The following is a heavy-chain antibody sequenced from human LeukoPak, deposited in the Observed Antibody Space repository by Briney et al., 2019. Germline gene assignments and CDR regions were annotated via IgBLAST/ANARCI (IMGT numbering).Heavy chain of an antibody. V-gene: IGHV1-2*02. D-gene: IGHD6-19*01. CDR3: ARERLKWLTYHPDY. Sequence: ASVKVSCKASGYTFTGYYMHWVRQAPGQGLEWMGWINPNSGGTNYAQKFQGRVTMTRDTSISTAYMELSRLRSDDTAVYYCARERLKWLTYHPDYWGQGTLVTVSS. J-gene: IGHJ4*02. CDR2: INPNSGGT. CDR1: GYTFTGYY.